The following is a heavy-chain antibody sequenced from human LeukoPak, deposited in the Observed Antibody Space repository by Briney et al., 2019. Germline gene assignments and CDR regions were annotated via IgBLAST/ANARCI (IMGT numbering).Heavy chain of an antibody. CDR1: GGTFSSYA. CDR2: IIPILGIA. D-gene: IGHD3-22*01. J-gene: IGHJ4*02. V-gene: IGHV1-69*04. CDR3: ARGELSYYDSSGIFDY. Sequence: SVKVSCKASGGTFSSYAISWVRRAPGQGLEWMGRIIPILGIANYAQKFQGRVTITADKSTSTAYMELSSLRSEDTAVYYCARGELSYYDSSGIFDYWGQGTLVTVSS.